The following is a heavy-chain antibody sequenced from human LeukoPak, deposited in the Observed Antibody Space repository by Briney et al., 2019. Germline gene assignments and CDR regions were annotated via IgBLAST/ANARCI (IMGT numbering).Heavy chain of an antibody. Sequence: SETLSLTCTVSGDSISSSTYYWGWIRRPPGTGLEWIGSIFYSGSTYYNPSLKSRVTISVDTSKNQISLKLSSVTAADTAVYYCARDRGGDFSRRSDYWGQGTLVTVSS. CDR1: GDSISSSTYY. CDR3: ARDRGGDFSRRSDY. V-gene: IGHV4-39*02. CDR2: IFYSGST. D-gene: IGHD4-17*01. J-gene: IGHJ4*02.